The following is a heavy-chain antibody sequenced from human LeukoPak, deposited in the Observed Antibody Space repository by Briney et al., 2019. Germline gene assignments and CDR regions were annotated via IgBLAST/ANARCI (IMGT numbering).Heavy chain of an antibody. Sequence: SETLSLTCTVSGGSISTSSYYWGWIRQPPGKGLEWLGSIYYGGSTYYNPSLKSRVTISVDTSKNQFSLKLTPVTAADTAIYYCARDTSGYYPFDYWGQGTLLTVSS. CDR1: GGSISTSSYY. J-gene: IGHJ4*02. CDR2: IYYGGST. D-gene: IGHD3-22*01. V-gene: IGHV4-39*01. CDR3: ARDTSGYYPFDY.